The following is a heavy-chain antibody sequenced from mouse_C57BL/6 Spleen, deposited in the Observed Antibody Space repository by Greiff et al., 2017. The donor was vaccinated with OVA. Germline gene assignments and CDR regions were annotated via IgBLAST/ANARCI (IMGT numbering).Heavy chain of an antibody. CDR3: ARSDSSYAMDY. V-gene: IGHV1-53*01. Sequence: VQLQQPGTELVKPGASVKLSCKASGYTFTSYWMHWVKQRPGQGLEWIGNINPSNGGPNYNEKFKSKATLTVDKYSSTAYLQLSSLTSEDSAVYYCARSDSSYAMDYWGQGTSVTVSS. J-gene: IGHJ4*01. CDR1: GYTFTSYW. CDR2: INPSNGGP.